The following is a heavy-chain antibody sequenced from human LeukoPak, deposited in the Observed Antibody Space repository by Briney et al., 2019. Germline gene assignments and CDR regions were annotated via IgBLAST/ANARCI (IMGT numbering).Heavy chain of an antibody. CDR2: IRFDGSNT. Sequence: GGALRLSCAASGFTFNSYGMHWVRRAPGKGLEGVAFIRFDGSNTYYVDSVKGRFTISRDNSKNTLYLQMNSLRVEDTAVYYCARGHGGWLRDTLDYWGQGTLVTVSS. J-gene: IGHJ4*02. V-gene: IGHV3-30*02. CDR3: ARGHGGWLRDTLDY. D-gene: IGHD5-12*01. CDR1: GFTFNSYG.